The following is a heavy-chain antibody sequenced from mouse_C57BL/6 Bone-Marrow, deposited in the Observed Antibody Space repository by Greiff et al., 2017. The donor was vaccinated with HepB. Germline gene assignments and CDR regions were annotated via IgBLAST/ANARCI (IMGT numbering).Heavy chain of an antibody. D-gene: IGHD1-1*01. CDR1: GYTFTEYT. Sequence: QVQLKRSGAELVKPGASVKLSCKASGYTFTEYTIHWVKQRSGQGLEWIGWFYPGSGSIKYNEKFKDKATLTADKSSSTVYMELSRLTSEDSAVYFCARHEEMRGTTVVATDYFDYWGQGTTLTVSS. V-gene: IGHV1-62-2*01. CDR3: ARHEEMRGTTVVATDYFDY. J-gene: IGHJ2*01. CDR2: FYPGSGSI.